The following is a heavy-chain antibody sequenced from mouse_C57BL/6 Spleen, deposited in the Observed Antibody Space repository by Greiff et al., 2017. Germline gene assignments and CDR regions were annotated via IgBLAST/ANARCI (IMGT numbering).Heavy chain of an antibody. CDR3: ARDLGWYFDV. J-gene: IGHJ1*03. CDR1: GYSITSGYY. CDR2: ISYDGSN. V-gene: IGHV3-6*01. Sequence: ESGPGLVKPSQSLSLTCSVTGYSITSGYYWNWIRQFPGNKLEWMGYISYDGSNNYNPSLKNRISITRDTSKNQFFLKLNSVTTEDTATYYCARDLGWYFDVWGTGTTVTVSS.